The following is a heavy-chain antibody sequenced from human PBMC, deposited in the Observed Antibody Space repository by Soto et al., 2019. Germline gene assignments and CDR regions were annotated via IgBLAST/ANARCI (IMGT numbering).Heavy chain of an antibody. CDR2: VYYDGHNK. V-gene: IGHV3-33*01. CDR1: GFTFSMYG. CDR3: ARDPPSTLGSFDI. D-gene: IGHD2-2*01. J-gene: IGHJ3*02. Sequence: QVQLVESGGGVVQPGRSLRLSCAASGFTFSMYGMHWVRQAPGKGLEWMATVYYDGHNKYYADSVRGRFTISRDNSKNMVYLQMNSLRAEDTAVYYCARDPPSTLGSFDIWGRGTMVTVSS.